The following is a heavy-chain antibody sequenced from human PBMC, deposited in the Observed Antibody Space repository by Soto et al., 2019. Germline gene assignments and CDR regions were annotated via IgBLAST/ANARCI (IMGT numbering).Heavy chain of an antibody. CDR2: INPNSGGT. CDR1: GYTFTGYY. CDR3: ARDGWAAAGIYYYGMDV. V-gene: IGHV1-2*04. D-gene: IGHD6-13*01. J-gene: IGHJ6*02. Sequence: ASLKVSCKASGYTFTGYYMHWVRQAPGQGLEWMGWINPNSGGTNYAQKFQGWVTMTRDTSISTAYMELSRLRSDDTAVYYCARDGWAAAGIYYYGMDVWGQGTTVTVSS.